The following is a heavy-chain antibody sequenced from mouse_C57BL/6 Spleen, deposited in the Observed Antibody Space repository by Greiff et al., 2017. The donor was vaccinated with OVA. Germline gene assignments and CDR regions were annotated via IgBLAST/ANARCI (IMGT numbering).Heavy chain of an antibody. J-gene: IGHJ2*01. CDR3: ARDGYDVRGLDY. CDR2: INYDGSST. Sequence: EVQRVESEGGLVQPGSSMKLSCTASGFTFSDYYMSWVRQVPEKGLEWVANINYDGSSTYYLDSLKSRFIISRDNAKNILYLQMSSLKSEDTATYYCARDGYDVRGLDYWGQGTTLTVSS. CDR1: GFTFSDYY. D-gene: IGHD2-2*01. V-gene: IGHV5-16*01.